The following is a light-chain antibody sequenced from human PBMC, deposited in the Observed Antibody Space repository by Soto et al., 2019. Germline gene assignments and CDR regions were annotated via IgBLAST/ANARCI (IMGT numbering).Light chain of an antibody. CDR3: QQYNNWPQT. V-gene: IGKV3-15*01. CDR1: QSVSSN. CDR2: GAS. J-gene: IGKJ2*01. Sequence: EIVMTQSPATLSVSPGERATLSCRASQSVSSNLAWYQQQPGQAPRLLIYGASTRATGIPARFSGSGSGTEFTLTISSLQSEDFAVYYCQQYNNWPQTFGQGTKLAIK.